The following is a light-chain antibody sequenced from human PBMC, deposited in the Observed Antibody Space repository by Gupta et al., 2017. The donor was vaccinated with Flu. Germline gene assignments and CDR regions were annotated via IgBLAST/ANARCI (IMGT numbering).Light chain of an antibody. CDR3: QQDDDTPGA. J-gene: IGKJ1*01. CDR2: GAT. CDR1: QRFTSNS. Sequence: EIVLTQSPGTLSLSSGQRATLFCRASQRFTSNSLAWYQQKPVQAPRLLIHGATSRAAGIPDRFSGSASGTDFSLTISMLDPEDFALYYCQQDDDTPGAFGQGTRLEMK. V-gene: IGKV3-20*01.